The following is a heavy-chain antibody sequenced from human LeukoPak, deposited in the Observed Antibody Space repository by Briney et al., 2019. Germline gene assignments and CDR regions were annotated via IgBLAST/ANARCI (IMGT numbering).Heavy chain of an antibody. CDR1: EFTFSSYG. V-gene: IGHV3-30*02. Sequence: GESLRLSCAASEFTFSSYGMHWVRQAPGKGLEWVAFIRYDGSTKYYTDSVKGRFTISRDNSKNTMCLQMSSLRAADTAVYYCAKDLEYSGAGTPGAFDFWGQGTLVTVSS. D-gene: IGHD3-10*01. J-gene: IGHJ4*02. CDR2: IRYDGSTK. CDR3: AKDLEYSGAGTPGAFDF.